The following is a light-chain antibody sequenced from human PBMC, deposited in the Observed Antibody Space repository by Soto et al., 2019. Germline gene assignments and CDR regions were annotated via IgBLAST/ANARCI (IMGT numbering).Light chain of an antibody. CDR1: QNVRRN. V-gene: IGKV3-15*01. Sequence: EIVMTQSPATLSVSLGERATLSCRATQNVRRNLAWYQQQPGQAPRLLMYGASTRATGVQARFSGSGSGTEYTLTINSLQSEDFAVYYCQQYNNWPPWTFGQGTKVEIK. J-gene: IGKJ1*01. CDR2: GAS. CDR3: QQYNNWPPWT.